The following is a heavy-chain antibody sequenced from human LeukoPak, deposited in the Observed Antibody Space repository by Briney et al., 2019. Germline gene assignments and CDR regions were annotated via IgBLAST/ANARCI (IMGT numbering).Heavy chain of an antibody. J-gene: IGHJ4*02. Sequence: ASVKVSCKGSGYTFTKYAISWVRQAPGQGLEYMGWIDTNTGNPTYAQGFTGRFVFSLDTSVSTAYLQISSLKAEDSAIYFCANCYDSSGFFAYWGQGTLVTVFS. CDR3: ANCYDSSGFFAY. CDR2: IDTNTGNP. V-gene: IGHV7-4-1*02. D-gene: IGHD3-22*01. CDR1: GYTFTKYA.